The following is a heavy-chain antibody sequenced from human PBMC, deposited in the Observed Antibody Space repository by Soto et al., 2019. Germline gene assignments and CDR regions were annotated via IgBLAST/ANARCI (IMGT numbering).Heavy chain of an antibody. CDR3: ARHPSPRPVSSNWFDP. Sequence: PSETLSLTCTVSGGSISISSYYWGCMRQPPGKGLEWIGSIYYSGSTYYNPSLKSRVTISVDTSKNQFSLKLSSVTAADTAVYYCARHPSPRPVSSNWFDPWGQGTLVTVSS. CDR2: IYYSGST. V-gene: IGHV4-39*01. J-gene: IGHJ5*02. D-gene: IGHD2-2*01. CDR1: GGSISISSYY.